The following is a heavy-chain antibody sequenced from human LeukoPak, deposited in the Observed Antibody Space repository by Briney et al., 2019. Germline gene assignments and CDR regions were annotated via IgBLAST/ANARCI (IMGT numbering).Heavy chain of an antibody. V-gene: IGHV5-51*01. CDR3: ARHGPNYYYDSSGDY. D-gene: IGHD3-22*01. CDR2: IYPGDSDT. CDR1: GYSFTSYW. Sequence: GESLKISCKGSGYSFTSYWIGWVRQMPGKGLEGMVIIYPGDSDTRYSPSFQGQVTISADKSISTAYLQWSSLKASDTAMYYCARHGPNYYYDSSGDYWGQGTLVTVSS. J-gene: IGHJ4*02.